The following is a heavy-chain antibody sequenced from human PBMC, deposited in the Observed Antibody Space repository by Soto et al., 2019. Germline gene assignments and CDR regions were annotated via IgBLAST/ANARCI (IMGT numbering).Heavy chain of an antibody. CDR1: GGSISSGDYY. D-gene: IGHD4-17*01. CDR2: IYYSGST. CDR3: ARLVGARDYGNWDWYSP. Sequence: PSETLSLTCTVSGGSISSGDYYWSWIRQPPGKGLEWIGYIYYSGSTYYNPSLKSRVTISVDTSKNQFSLKLSSVTAADTAVYYCARLVGARDYGNWDWYSPWGQGTLDTGSS. J-gene: IGHJ5*02. V-gene: IGHV4-30-4*01.